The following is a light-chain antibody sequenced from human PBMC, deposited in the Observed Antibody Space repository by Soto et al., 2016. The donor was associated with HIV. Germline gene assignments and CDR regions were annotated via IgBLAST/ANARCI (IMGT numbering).Light chain of an antibody. CDR3: QAWDSSIHVV. V-gene: IGLV3-1*01. J-gene: IGLJ2*01. Sequence: SSELTQPPSVSVSPGQTATITCSGDNLGDRFTSWYQQKPSQSPVLVIYRDTRRPSGIPERFSGSKSGDIATLTISGTQPMDEADYYCQAWDSSIHVVFGGGTKLTVL. CDR2: RDT. CDR1: NLGDRF.